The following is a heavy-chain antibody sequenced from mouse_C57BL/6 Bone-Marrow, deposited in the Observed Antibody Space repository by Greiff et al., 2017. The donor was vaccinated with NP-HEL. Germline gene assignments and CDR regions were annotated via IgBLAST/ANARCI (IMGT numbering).Heavy chain of an antibody. V-gene: IGHV5-15*01. D-gene: IGHD1-1*01. Sequence: EVQLVESGGGLVQPGGSLKLSCAASGFTFSDYGMAWVRQAPRKGLEWVAFISNLAYSIYYADNVTGRFTISRENAKNTLYMEMSSLRSEDTAMYYCARLDYDNSSYYAMDYWGQGTSVTVSS. CDR2: ISNLAYSI. J-gene: IGHJ4*01. CDR3: ARLDYDNSSYYAMDY. CDR1: GFTFSDYG.